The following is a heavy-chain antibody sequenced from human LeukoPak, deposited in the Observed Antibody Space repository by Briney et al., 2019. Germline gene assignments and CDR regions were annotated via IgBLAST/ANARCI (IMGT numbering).Heavy chain of an antibody. CDR3: ARVNGGSGSYLFY. J-gene: IGHJ4*02. D-gene: IGHD3-10*01. CDR2: ISGSGSTI. V-gene: IGHV3-11*01. CDR1: GFTFSDHY. Sequence: GGSLRLSCAASGFTFSDHYMSWIRQAPGKGLEWVAYISGSGSTIYYAASVRGRFTISRDNAKNSLYLQINSLRAEDTAVYYCARVNGGSGSYLFYWGQGTLVTVSS.